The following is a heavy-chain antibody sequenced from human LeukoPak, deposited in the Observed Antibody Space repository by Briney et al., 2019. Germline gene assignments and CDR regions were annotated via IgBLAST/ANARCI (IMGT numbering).Heavy chain of an antibody. J-gene: IGHJ6*03. CDR3: ARDSAPSLYYDFWSERLDYYMDV. D-gene: IGHD3-3*01. CDR2: ISANDGST. Sequence: GGSLRLSCAASGFTFSSYAMNWVRQAPGKGLEWVSFISANDGSTHYADSVKGRFTISRDDSTNTVYLQMNSLRVEDTAVYYCARDSAPSLYYDFWSERLDYYMDVWGKGTTVTVSS. V-gene: IGHV3-23*01. CDR1: GFTFSSYA.